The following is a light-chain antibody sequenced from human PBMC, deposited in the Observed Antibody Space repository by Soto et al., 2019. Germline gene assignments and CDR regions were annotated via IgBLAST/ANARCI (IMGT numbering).Light chain of an antibody. J-gene: IGLJ1*01. CDR2: EVS. CDR1: SSDVGSFNR. CDR3: NSYTSSSTYV. Sequence: QSALTHPPSVSGSPGQSVAISCTGTSSDVGSFNRVSWYQQPPGTAPKLLIYEVSNRPSGVPDRFSGSKSGNTASLTISGLQAEDEADYYCNSYTSSSTYVFGPGTKVTVL. V-gene: IGLV2-18*02.